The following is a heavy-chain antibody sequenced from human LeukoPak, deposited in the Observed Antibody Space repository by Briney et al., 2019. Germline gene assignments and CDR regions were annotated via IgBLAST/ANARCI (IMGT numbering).Heavy chain of an antibody. CDR1: GFTFSRYW. CDR2: IKQDGSEK. Sequence: GGSLRLSCAASGFTFSRYWMNWVRQAPGKGLEWVANIKQDGSEKYYVDSVKGQFTISRDNAKNSLYLQMNSLRAEDTAVYYCARDVLAVTGMGVALDYWGQGTLVTVSS. J-gene: IGHJ4*02. CDR3: ARDVLAVTGMGVALDY. V-gene: IGHV3-7*01. D-gene: IGHD6-19*01.